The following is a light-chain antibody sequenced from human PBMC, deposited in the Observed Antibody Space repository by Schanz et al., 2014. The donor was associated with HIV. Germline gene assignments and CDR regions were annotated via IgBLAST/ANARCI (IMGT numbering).Light chain of an antibody. V-gene: IGKV1-39*01. J-gene: IGKJ5*01. CDR1: QGISSY. CDR3: QQSYSTLPIT. Sequence: IPMTQSRSTLSASVGDRVIITCRASQGISSYLAWYQQKPRKPPKLLIYAASSFQTGVPSRFSGSGSGTDFTLTISSLQPEDFATYYCQQSYSTLPITFGQGTRLEIK. CDR2: AAS.